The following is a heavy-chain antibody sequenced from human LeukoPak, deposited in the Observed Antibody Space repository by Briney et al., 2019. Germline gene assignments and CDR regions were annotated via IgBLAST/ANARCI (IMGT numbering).Heavy chain of an antibody. CDR1: GYSISSGYY. V-gene: IGHV4-38-2*02. D-gene: IGHD2-21*01. J-gene: IGHJ3*02. CDR2: IYHSGST. Sequence: SETLSLTCTVSGYSISSGYYWGWIRQPPGKGLEWIGSIYHSGSTYYNPSLKSRVTISVDTSKNRFSLKLSSVTAADTAVYYCARDMGQNCGGDCYSDAFDIWGQGTMVTVSS. CDR3: ARDMGQNCGGDCYSDAFDI.